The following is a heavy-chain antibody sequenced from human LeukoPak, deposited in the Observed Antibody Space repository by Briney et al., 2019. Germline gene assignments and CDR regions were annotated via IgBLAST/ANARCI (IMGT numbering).Heavy chain of an antibody. V-gene: IGHV3-21*01. Sequence: GGSLRPSCAASGFTFSTYSMNWVRQAPGKGLEWVSSISSSISYIYYADSVKGRFTISRDNAKNSLYLQMNSLRAEDTAVYYCARVSGGIAAAGIYYGMDVWGQGTTVTVSS. D-gene: IGHD6-13*01. CDR3: ARVSGGIAAAGIYYGMDV. J-gene: IGHJ6*02. CDR2: ISSSISYI. CDR1: GFTFSTYS.